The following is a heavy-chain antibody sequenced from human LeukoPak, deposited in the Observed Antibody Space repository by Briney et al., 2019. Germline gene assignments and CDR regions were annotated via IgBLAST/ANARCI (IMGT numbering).Heavy chain of an antibody. CDR1: GFTFSNYA. V-gene: IGHV3-33*08. CDR2: IWYDGSNK. D-gene: IGHD6-19*01. J-gene: IGHJ6*02. CDR3: ARERWLHYGLDV. Sequence: GGSLRLSCAASGFTFSNYAMNWVRQAPGKGLEWVAFIWYDGSNKYYADSVEGRFTISRDNSKTTLYLQMNSLRAEDTAVYYCARERWLHYGLDVWGQGTTVTVSS.